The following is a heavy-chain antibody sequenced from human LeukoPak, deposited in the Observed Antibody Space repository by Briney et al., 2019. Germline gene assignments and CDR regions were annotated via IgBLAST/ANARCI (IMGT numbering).Heavy chain of an antibody. J-gene: IGHJ4*02. Sequence: GRSLRLSCAASGFTFSSYWMHWVRQAPGKGLVWVSHIGPDGSSTKYADAVKGRFTISRDNAKDTLYLQMNSLSGEDTAVYYCARDSPEPTTPIDYWGQGTLVTVSS. V-gene: IGHV3-74*03. CDR1: GFTFSSYW. CDR2: IGPDGSST. D-gene: IGHD1-14*01. CDR3: ARDSPEPTTPIDY.